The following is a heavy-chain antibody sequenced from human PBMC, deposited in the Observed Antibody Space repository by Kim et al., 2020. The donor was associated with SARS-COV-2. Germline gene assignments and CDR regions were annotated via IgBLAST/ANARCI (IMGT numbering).Heavy chain of an antibody. V-gene: IGHV4-34*01. CDR1: GGSFSVYY. CDR2: INHSGST. D-gene: IGHD1-26*01. CDR3: ARGIVGARGVWFDP. J-gene: IGHJ5*02. Sequence: SETLSLTCAVYGGSFSVYYWSWIRQPPGKGLEWIGEINHSGSTNYNPSLKSRVTISVDTSKNQFSLKLSSVTAADTAVYYCARGIVGARGVWFDPWGQGTMVTVSS.